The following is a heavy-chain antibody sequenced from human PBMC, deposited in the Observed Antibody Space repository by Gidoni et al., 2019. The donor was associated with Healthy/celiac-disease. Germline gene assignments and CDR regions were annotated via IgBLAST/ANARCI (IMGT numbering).Heavy chain of an antibody. Sequence: EGQLGESGGGLVKTGGSMRLYGEAYGVSVSSYSMNWVRQAPGKGLEWVSSISSSSSYIYYADSVKGLFTISSDNAQNSLYLQMNSLRAEDTAVYYCARVSTVDTAMVHWGQGTLVTVSS. CDR1: GVSVSSYS. V-gene: IGHV3-21*01. CDR2: ISSSSSYI. D-gene: IGHD5-18*01. J-gene: IGHJ4*02. CDR3: ARVSTVDTAMVH.